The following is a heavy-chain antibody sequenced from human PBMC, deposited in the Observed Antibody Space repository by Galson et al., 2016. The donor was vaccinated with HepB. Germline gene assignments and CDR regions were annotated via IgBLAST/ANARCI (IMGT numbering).Heavy chain of an antibody. CDR1: GFTVSSSA. Sequence: SLRLSCAASGFTVSSSAISWVRQAPGKGLEWVSSIRVNGGSTFYADSVKGRFTISTDTSKSTLYLQMSSLRAEDTAVYYCAKCSVYSTGWCNSFDPWGQGTPVIVSS. CDR2: IRVNGGST. CDR3: AKCSVYSTGWCNSFDP. J-gene: IGHJ5*02. D-gene: IGHD6-19*01. V-gene: IGHV3-23*01.